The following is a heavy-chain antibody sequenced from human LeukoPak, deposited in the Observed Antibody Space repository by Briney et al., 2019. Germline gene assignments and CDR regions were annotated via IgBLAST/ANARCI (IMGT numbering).Heavy chain of an antibody. D-gene: IGHD4-17*01. Sequence: GRSLRLSCAASGFTFYDYAMHWVRQAPGKGLEWVSGISWNSGSIGYADSVKGRFTISRDNAKNSLYLQMNSLRAEDTALYYCAKATDYGDYQWAFDIWGQGTMVTVSS. CDR2: ISWNSGSI. CDR1: GFTFYDYA. J-gene: IGHJ3*02. V-gene: IGHV3-9*01. CDR3: AKATDYGDYQWAFDI.